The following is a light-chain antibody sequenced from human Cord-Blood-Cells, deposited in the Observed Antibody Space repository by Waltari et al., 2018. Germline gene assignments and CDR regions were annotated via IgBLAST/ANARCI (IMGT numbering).Light chain of an antibody. V-gene: IGLV2-8*01. J-gene: IGLJ1*01. CDR3: SSYAGSNNFCF. CDR2: EVS. CDR1: SSDVGGYKY. Sequence: QSALTQPPSASGSPGQSVTIPCTGTSSDVGGYKYVYWYQKHPGKAPQLIIYEVSKRPAGIPDLFSGSKSDTAASLTVSGRQSEDESDYYCSSYAGSNNFCFFGTGTNVTVL.